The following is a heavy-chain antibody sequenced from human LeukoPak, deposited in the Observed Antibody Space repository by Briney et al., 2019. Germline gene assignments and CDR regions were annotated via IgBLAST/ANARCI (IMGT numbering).Heavy chain of an antibody. CDR1: GFTFRSDA. Sequence: PGGSLRLSSAASGFTFRSDAMSSVRQAPGKGLEWVSAITVSGGDTWYADSVKGRSTISRDNSKDTLYLQLNILRAEDTAVYYCAKGSRSSRPYYFDYWGQGALVTVSS. J-gene: IGHJ4*02. CDR3: AKGSRSSRPYYFDY. CDR2: ITVSGGDT. D-gene: IGHD2-2*01. V-gene: IGHV3-23*01.